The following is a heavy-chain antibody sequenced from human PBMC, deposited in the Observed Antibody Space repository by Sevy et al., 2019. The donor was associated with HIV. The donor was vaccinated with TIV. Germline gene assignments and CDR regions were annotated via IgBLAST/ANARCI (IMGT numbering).Heavy chain of an antibody. CDR1: GGSISSSSYY. CDR2: IYYSGST. CDR3: ARHDFWSAYYSDY. D-gene: IGHD3-3*01. Sequence: SETLSLTCTVSGGSISSSSYYWGWIRQPPGKGLEWIGSIYYSGSTYYNPSLKSRVTISVDTSKNQFSLKLSSVTAADTAVYYCARHDFWSAYYSDYWGQGTLVTVSS. V-gene: IGHV4-39*01. J-gene: IGHJ4*02.